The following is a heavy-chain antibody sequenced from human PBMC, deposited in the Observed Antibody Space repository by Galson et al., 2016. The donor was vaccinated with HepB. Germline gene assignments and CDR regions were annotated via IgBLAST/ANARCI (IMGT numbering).Heavy chain of an antibody. CDR1: GYSFSTYW. Sequence: QSGAEVKKPGESLKISCKGFGYSFSTYWIGWVRQMPGKGLEWMGLIYPDDSDTTYSPSFQGQVIISVDKSISTAYLQWNSLKASDPAIYYCARPHFEGFQEDAFDIWGQGTLVTVSS. D-gene: IGHD3-10*01. V-gene: IGHV5-51*03. CDR3: ARPHFEGFQEDAFDI. J-gene: IGHJ3*02. CDR2: IYPDDSDT.